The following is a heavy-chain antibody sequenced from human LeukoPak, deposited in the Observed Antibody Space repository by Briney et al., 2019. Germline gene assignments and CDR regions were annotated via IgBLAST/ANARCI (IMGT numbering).Heavy chain of an antibody. CDR2: IYYSGST. J-gene: IGHJ4*02. V-gene: IGHV4-61*01. CDR1: GGSISSGSYY. CDR3: ARDRGGSVVVPPSYYFDY. Sequence: PSETLSLTCTVSGGSISSGSYYWSWIRQPPGKGLEWIGYIYYSGSTNYNPSLKSRVTISVDTSKNQFSLKLSSVTAADTAVYYCARDRGGSVVVPPSYYFDYWGQGTLVTVSS. D-gene: IGHD2-15*01.